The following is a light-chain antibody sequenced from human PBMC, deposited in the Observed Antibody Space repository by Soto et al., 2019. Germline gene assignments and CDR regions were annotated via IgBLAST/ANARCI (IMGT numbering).Light chain of an antibody. CDR2: GTF. CDR1: QDIRTE. Sequence: AIQMTQSPSSLSASVGDRVTIPCRASQDIRTELGWYQQKPGKAPRLLIYGTFSLQSGVPSRFSGSGSGTDFTLTISSLQPDDFATYYCLQDFKYPRTFGQGTKVEVK. J-gene: IGKJ1*01. CDR3: LQDFKYPRT. V-gene: IGKV1-6*01.